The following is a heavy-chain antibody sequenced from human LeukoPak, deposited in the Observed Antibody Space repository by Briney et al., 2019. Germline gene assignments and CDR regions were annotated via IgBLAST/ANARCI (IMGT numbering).Heavy chain of an antibody. J-gene: IGHJ6*02. CDR1: GFTFSSYA. CDR3: ARDVSYGVDV. V-gene: IGHV3-30-3*01. Sequence: PGGSLRLSCAASGFTFSSYAMHWVRQAPGKGLEWVAVISYDGSNKYYADSVKGRFTISRDNSKNTLYLQMNSLRAEDTAVYYCARDVSYGVDVWGQGTTVAVSS. CDR2: ISYDGSNK.